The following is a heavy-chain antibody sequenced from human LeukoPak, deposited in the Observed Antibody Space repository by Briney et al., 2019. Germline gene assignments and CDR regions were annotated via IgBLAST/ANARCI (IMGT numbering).Heavy chain of an antibody. Sequence: SETLSLTCTVSGGSISSYYWSWIRQPPGKGLEWIGYVFYSGSTNYNPSLKSRVTISVDTSKNQFTLKLSSVTPADAAVYYCARDGGRFSFGFGYWGQGTLVTVSS. J-gene: IGHJ4*02. D-gene: IGHD5-18*01. CDR3: ARDGGRFSFGFGY. V-gene: IGHV4-59*01. CDR1: GGSISSYY. CDR2: VFYSGST.